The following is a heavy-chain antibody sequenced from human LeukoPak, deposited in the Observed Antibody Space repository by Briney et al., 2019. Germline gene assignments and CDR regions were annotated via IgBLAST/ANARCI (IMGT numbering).Heavy chain of an antibody. Sequence: GGSLRLSCAASGFTFSDYGMSWVRQAPGKGLEWVSAISGTGGSTYYADSGKGRFTISRDNSKNTLYLQMHSLRAEDTAVYYCAKGVTMTVVVTLAFDYWGQGTLVTASS. CDR3: AKGVTMTVVVTLAFDY. J-gene: IGHJ4*02. D-gene: IGHD3-22*01. V-gene: IGHV3-23*01. CDR1: GFTFSDYG. CDR2: ISGTGGST.